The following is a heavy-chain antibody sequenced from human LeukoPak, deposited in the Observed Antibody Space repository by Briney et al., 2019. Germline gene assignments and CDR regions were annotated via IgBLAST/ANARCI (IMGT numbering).Heavy chain of an antibody. CDR2: IKHDGSDKQDGSEK. CDR3: ARSGRGVDCFYFYMDV. CDR1: GFTFSQYC. D-gene: IGHD3-10*01. J-gene: IGHJ6*03. V-gene: IGHV3-7*01. Sequence: GRSLRLSCAASGFTFSQYCMSWVRQAPGKGLEWVANIKHDGSDKQDGSEKNYVYSVKGRFTISRDKAKNSLYLQMNSLRAEETGVYYCARSGRGVDCFYFYMDVWGKGTTVTVSS.